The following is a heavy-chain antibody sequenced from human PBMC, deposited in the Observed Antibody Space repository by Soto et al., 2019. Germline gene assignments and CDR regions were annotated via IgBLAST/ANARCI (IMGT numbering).Heavy chain of an antibody. D-gene: IGHD6-13*01. CDR1: GYTFTSYD. Sequence: GASVKVSCKASGYTFTSYDINWVRQATGQGLEWMGWMNPNSGNTGYAQKFQGRVTMTRNTSISTAYMELSSPRSVDTAVYYCARSLSSSWYNYYYYGMDVWGQGTTVTVSS. CDR2: MNPNSGNT. CDR3: ARSLSSSWYNYYYYGMDV. J-gene: IGHJ6*02. V-gene: IGHV1-8*01.